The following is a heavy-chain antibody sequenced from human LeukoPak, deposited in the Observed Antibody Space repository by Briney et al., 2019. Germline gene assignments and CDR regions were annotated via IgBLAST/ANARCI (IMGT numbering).Heavy chain of an antibody. CDR1: GGSISSNY. CDR2: IYYTGST. Sequence: PSQTLSLTCTVSGGSISSNYWGWIRQSPGKGLEWIAYIYYTGSTNYNPSLKSRVTISVDTSKNQFSLRLTSVTAADTAVYYCARAYGGNSMGYYFDYWGQGTLVTVSS. V-gene: IGHV4-59*08. CDR3: ARAYGGNSMGYYFDY. J-gene: IGHJ4*02. D-gene: IGHD4-23*01.